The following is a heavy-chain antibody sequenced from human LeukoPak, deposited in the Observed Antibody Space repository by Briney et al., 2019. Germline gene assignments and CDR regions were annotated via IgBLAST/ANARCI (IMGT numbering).Heavy chain of an antibody. CDR1: GFTFSSYS. J-gene: IGHJ6*03. Sequence: GGSLRLSCAASGFTFSSYSMNWVRQAPGKGLEWVSYISSSSRTIYYADSVKGRFTISRDNAKNSPYLEMNSLRAEDTAVYYCARDVTTITARDYYYMDVWGKGTTVTGSS. CDR2: ISSSSRTI. D-gene: IGHD3-10*01. CDR3: ARDVTTITARDYYYMDV. V-gene: IGHV3-48*04.